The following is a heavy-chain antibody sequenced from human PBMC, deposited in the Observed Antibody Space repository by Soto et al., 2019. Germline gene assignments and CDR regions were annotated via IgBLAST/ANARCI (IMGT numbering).Heavy chain of an antibody. J-gene: IGHJ6*03. V-gene: IGHV4-59*01. CDR2: IYYSGST. CDR1: GGSISSYD. CDR3: ARGGSIAAREIDYYYYYMDV. Sequence: SETLCLTCTVSGGSISSYDXSWIRQPPGKGLEWIGYIYYSGSTNYNPSLKSRVTISVDTSKNQFSLKLSSVTAADTAVYYCARGGSIAAREIDYYYYYMDVWGKGTTVTVSS. D-gene: IGHD6-6*01.